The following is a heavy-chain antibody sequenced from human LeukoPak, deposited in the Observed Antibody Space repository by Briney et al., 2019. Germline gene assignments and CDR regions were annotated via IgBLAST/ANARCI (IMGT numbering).Heavy chain of an antibody. Sequence: SETLSLTCAVYGGSFSGYYWSWIRQPPGKGLEWIGEINHSGSTNYNPSLKSRVTISVDTSKNQFSLKLSSVTAADTAVYYCGGNKGYFDYWGQGTLVTVSS. D-gene: IGHD4-23*01. V-gene: IGHV4-34*01. J-gene: IGHJ4*02. CDR1: GGSFSGYY. CDR3: GGNKGYFDY. CDR2: INHSGST.